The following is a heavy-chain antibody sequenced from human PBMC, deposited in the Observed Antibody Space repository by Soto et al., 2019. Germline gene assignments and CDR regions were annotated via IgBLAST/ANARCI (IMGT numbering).Heavy chain of an antibody. Sequence: SETLSLTCDVYGGSFSGYMWTWIRKTPGKGLQWIGQINHSGSANYNPSLKSRVTISVHTSKSQFSLELSSVTAADTAVYYCARGLISGSHYSGGWYYFDSWGQGTQVTVSS. D-gene: IGHD1-26*01. CDR3: ARGLISGSHYSGGWYYFDS. CDR1: GGSFSGYM. CDR2: INHSGSA. V-gene: IGHV4-34*01. J-gene: IGHJ4*02.